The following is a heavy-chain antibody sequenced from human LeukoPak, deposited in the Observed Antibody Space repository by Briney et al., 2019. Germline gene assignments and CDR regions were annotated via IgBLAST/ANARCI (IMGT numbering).Heavy chain of an antibody. CDR1: GFTFSSYA. Sequence: GGSLRLYCAASGFTFSSYAMSWVRQAPGKGLEWVSAISGSGGSTYYADSVKGRFTISRDNSKNTLYLQMNSLRAEDTAVYYCAKDPPGYSSGWPPFDYWGQGTLVTVSS. V-gene: IGHV3-23*01. CDR2: ISGSGGST. CDR3: AKDPPGYSSGWPPFDY. D-gene: IGHD6-19*01. J-gene: IGHJ4*02.